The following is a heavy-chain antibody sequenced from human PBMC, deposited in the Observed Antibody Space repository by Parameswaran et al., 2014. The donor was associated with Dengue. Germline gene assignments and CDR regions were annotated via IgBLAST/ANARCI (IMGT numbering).Heavy chain of an antibody. D-gene: IGHD3-22*01. Sequence: VRQMPGKGLEWIGYIYYSGSTDYNPSLKSRVTISLDTSKTHFSLKLSSVTAADTAVYYCARLYYDSSSYLYGMDVWGQGTTVTVSS. CDR3: ARLYYDSSSYLYGMDV. V-gene: IGHV4-61*03. CDR2: IYYSGST. J-gene: IGHJ6*02.